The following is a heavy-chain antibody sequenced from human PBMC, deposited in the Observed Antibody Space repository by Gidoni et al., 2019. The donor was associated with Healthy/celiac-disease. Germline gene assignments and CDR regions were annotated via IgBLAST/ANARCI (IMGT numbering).Heavy chain of an antibody. CDR2: INSDGSST. V-gene: IGHV3-74*01. J-gene: IGHJ4*02. CDR3: ASSLWFGELGY. D-gene: IGHD3-10*01. Sequence: EVQLVESGGGLVQPGGSLRLSCAASGFTFSSYWMHWVRQAPGKGLVWVSRINSDGSSTSDADSVKGRFNIARDNAKNTLYLQMNSLRAEDTAVYYCASSLWFGELGYWGQGTLVTVSS. CDR1: GFTFSSYW.